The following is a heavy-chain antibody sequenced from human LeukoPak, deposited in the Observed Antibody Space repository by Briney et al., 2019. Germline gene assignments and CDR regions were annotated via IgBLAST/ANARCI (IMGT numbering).Heavy chain of an antibody. CDR1: GGSISSYY. CDR2: IYTSGST. J-gene: IGHJ3*02. Sequence: SETLSLTCTVSGGSISSYYWSWIRQPAGKGLEWIGRIYTSGSTNYNPSLKSRVTISVDTSKNQLSLKLSSVTAADTAVYYCARLYYYGSGMFSAFDIWGQGTVVTVSS. D-gene: IGHD3-10*01. CDR3: ARLYYYGSGMFSAFDI. V-gene: IGHV4-4*07.